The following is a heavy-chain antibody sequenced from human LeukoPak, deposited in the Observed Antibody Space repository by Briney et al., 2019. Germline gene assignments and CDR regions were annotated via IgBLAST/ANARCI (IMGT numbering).Heavy chain of an antibody. Sequence: GGSLRLSCAASGFTLSGSAMHWVRQASGKGLEWVGRIRSKANSYATAYAASVKGRFTISRDDSKNTAYLQMNSLKTEDTAVYYCSATVTTHAFDIWGQGTMVTVSS. V-gene: IGHV3-73*01. D-gene: IGHD4-17*01. CDR3: SATVTTHAFDI. CDR2: IRSKANSYAT. CDR1: GFTLSGSA. J-gene: IGHJ3*02.